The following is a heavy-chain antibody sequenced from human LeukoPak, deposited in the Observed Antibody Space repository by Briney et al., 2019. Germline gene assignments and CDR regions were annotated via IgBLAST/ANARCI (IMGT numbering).Heavy chain of an antibody. Sequence: ASVKVSCKVSGGTFSSYAISWVRQAPGQGLEWMGGIIPIFGTANYAQKFQGRVTITADESTSTAYMELSSLRSEDTAVYYCARGSITMVRGVMGLYYYYYGMDVWGQGTTVTVSS. CDR1: GGTFSSYA. CDR3: ARGSITMVRGVMGLYYYYYGMDV. CDR2: IIPIFGTA. V-gene: IGHV1-69*13. D-gene: IGHD3-10*01. J-gene: IGHJ6*02.